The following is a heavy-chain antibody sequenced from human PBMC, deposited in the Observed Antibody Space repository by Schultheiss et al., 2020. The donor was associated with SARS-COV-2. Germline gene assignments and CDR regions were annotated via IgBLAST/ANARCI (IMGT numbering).Heavy chain of an antibody. V-gene: IGHV3-30*02. Sequence: GGSLRLSCAASGFTFDDYAMHWVRQAPGKGLEWVAVIWYDGSNKYYADSVKGRFTISRDNSKNTLYLQMNSLRAEDTALYYCAKDTQTTVSDAFDIWGQGTMVTVSS. J-gene: IGHJ3*02. CDR2: IWYDGSNK. CDR3: AKDTQTTVSDAFDI. D-gene: IGHD4-17*01. CDR1: GFTFDDYA.